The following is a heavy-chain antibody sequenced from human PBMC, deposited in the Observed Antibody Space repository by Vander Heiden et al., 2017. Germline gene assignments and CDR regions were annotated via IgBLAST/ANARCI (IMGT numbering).Heavy chain of an antibody. CDR1: GFTFDDYA. J-gene: IGHJ4*02. D-gene: IGHD4-17*01. CDR2: ISWNSGSI. CDR3: AKDSNGDYLDY. Sequence: EVQLVESGGGLVQPGRSLRLSCAASGFTFDDYALHWVRQAQGKGLEWVSGISWNSGSIGYADSVKGRFTISRDNAKNSLYLQMNSLRAEDTALYYCAKDSNGDYLDYWGQGTLVTVSS. V-gene: IGHV3-9*01.